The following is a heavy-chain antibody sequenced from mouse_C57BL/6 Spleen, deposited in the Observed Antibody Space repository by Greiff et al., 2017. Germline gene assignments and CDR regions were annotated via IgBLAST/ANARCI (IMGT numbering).Heavy chain of an antibody. Sequence: VQLQQSGAELVKPGASVKMSCKASGYTFTSYWITWVKQRPGQGLAWIGDIYPGSGSTNYNEKFKSKATLTVDTSSSTAYMQLSSLTSEDSAVYYCATRSYDYDAWFAYWGQGTLVTVSA. CDR2: IYPGSGST. CDR3: ATRSYDYDAWFAY. J-gene: IGHJ3*01. D-gene: IGHD2-4*01. V-gene: IGHV1-55*01. CDR1: GYTFTSYW.